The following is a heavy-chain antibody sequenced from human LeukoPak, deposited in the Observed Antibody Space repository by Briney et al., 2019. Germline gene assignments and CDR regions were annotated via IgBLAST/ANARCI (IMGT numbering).Heavy chain of an antibody. D-gene: IGHD6-19*01. Sequence: SETLSLTCAVYGGSFSGYYWSWIRQPPGKGLEWIGEINHSGSTNYNPSLKSRVTISVDTSKNQFSLKLSSVTAADTAVYYCARGLIKYSSGPGYYWGQGTLVTVSS. CDR3: ARGLIKYSSGPGYY. CDR1: GGSFSGYY. CDR2: INHSGST. V-gene: IGHV4-34*01. J-gene: IGHJ4*02.